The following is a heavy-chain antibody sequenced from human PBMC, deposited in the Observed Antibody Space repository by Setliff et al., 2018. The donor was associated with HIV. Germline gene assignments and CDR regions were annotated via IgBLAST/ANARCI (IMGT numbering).Heavy chain of an antibody. Sequence: SETLSLTCTVSGDSVNDRSYFWGWIRQPPGKGLEWIGSIYYSGSTYYNPSLKSRVTISVDRSKRHFFLKLRSVTAADTAVYYCARQWAERVMDVWGNGTTVTVSS. CDR1: GDSVNDRSYF. D-gene: IGHD1-26*01. J-gene: IGHJ6*03. CDR2: IYYSGST. CDR3: ARQWAERVMDV. V-gene: IGHV4-39*01.